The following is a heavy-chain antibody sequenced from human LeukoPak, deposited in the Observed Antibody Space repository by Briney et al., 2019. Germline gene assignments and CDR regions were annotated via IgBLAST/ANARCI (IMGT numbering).Heavy chain of an antibody. J-gene: IGHJ4*02. CDR3: ARDHSGGSYYSPGALDY. CDR1: GGSISSYY. CDR2: IYYSGST. V-gene: IGHV4-59*12. Sequence: PSETLSLTCTVSGGSISSYYWSWIRQPPGKGLEWIGYIYYSGSTNYNPSLKSRVTISVDTSKNQFSLKLSSVTAADTAVYYCARDHSGGSYYSPGALDYWGQGTLVTVSS. D-gene: IGHD1-26*01.